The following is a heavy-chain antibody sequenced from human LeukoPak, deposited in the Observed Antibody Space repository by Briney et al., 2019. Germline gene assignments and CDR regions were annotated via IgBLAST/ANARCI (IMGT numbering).Heavy chain of an antibody. CDR2: IIPRLGTT. J-gene: IGHJ4*02. Sequence: SVKVSCKASGGTFNSYAINWVRQAPGQGLEWMGGIIPRLGTTKYIEKFQGRITITTDESTTTAYMELTSLRSEDTAVYYCAADGTDWGQETLVTVSS. CDR1: GGTFNSYA. V-gene: IGHV1-69*05. CDR3: AADGTD.